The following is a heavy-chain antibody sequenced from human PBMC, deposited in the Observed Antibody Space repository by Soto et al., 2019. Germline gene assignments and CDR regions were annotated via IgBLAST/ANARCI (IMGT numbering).Heavy chain of an antibody. CDR3: TTAGFTSGRSEH. CDR1: GFTFNNAW. V-gene: IGHV3-15*07. J-gene: IGHJ4*01. CDR2: IKTKTDGGTT. D-gene: IGHD2-8*01. Sequence: EVQLVESGGGLVKPGGSLRLSCAASGFTFNNAWMNWVRQAPGKGLEWVGLIKTKTDGGTTDYAAPVKGRFTISRDDSKDTLYLQMNSLEIEDTGVYYCTTAGFTSGRSEHWGQGTLVTVSS.